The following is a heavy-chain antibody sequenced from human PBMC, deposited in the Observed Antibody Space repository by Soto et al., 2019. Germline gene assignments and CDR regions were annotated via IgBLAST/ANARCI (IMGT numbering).Heavy chain of an antibody. J-gene: IGHJ6*04. D-gene: IGHD1-1*01. Sequence: GGSLRLSCAASGFTFSSYSMNWVRQAPGKGLEWVSSISSSSSYIYYADSVKGRFTISRDNAKNSLYLQMNSLRAEDTAVYYCARSGIGAPYYYGMDVWGKGTTVTVSS. CDR2: ISSSSSYI. V-gene: IGHV3-21*01. CDR3: ARSGIGAPYYYGMDV. CDR1: GFTFSSYS.